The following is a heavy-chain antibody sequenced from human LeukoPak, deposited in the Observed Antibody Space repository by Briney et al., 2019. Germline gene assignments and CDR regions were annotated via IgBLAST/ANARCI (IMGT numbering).Heavy chain of an antibody. J-gene: IGHJ6*02. Sequence: PSETLSLTCTVSGGSISSGGYYWSWIRQPPGKGLEWIGYIYHSGSTYYNPSLKSRVTISVDRSKNQFSLKLSSVTAADTAVYYCAGATSHDYGMDVWGQGTTVTVSS. V-gene: IGHV4-30-2*01. CDR3: AGATSHDYGMDV. CDR1: GGSISSGGYY. D-gene: IGHD2-2*01. CDR2: IYHSGST.